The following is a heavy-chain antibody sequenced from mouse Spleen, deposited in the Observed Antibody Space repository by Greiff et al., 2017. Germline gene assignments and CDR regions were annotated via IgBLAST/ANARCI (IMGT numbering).Heavy chain of an antibody. CDR2: IRSKSNNYAT. J-gene: IGHJ2*01. CDR1: GFSFNTYA. CDR3: VRQGSSYSLDY. Sequence: GGGLVQPKGSLKLSCAASGFSFNTYAMNWVRQAPGKGLEWVARIRSKSNNYATYYADSVKDRFTISRDDSESMLYLQMNNLKTEDTAMYYCVRQGSSYSLDYWGQGTTHTVSS. V-gene: IGHV10-1*01. D-gene: IGHD1-1*01.